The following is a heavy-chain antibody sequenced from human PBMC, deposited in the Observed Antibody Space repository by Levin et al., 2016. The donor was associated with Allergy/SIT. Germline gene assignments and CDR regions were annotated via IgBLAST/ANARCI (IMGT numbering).Heavy chain of an antibody. CDR2: ISSSSTFT. D-gene: IGHD1-7*01. Sequence: GESLKISCAASGFTFSDYYMGWIRQAPGKGLEWLSYISSSSTFTNYADSVKGRFTISRDNAKNSLYLQMDSLRADDTAVYYCARADPMTAPVTGTVDYWGQGTLVIVSS. CDR3: ARADPMTAPVTGTVDY. CDR1: GFTFSDYY. V-gene: IGHV3-11*06. J-gene: IGHJ4*02.